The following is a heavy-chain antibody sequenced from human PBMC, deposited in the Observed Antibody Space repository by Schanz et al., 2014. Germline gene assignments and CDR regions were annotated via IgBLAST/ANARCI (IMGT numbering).Heavy chain of an antibody. CDR3: AREVGLYDRGWFDP. J-gene: IGHJ5*02. CDR1: GGTFSSYT. Sequence: QVQLVQSGAEVKKPGSSMKVSCKASGGTFSSYTISWMRQAPGQGLEWMGKIIPVLNIATYAQRFQGRVTITADKSSDTAYMELSSLRSEDTAVYYCAREVGLYDRGWFDPWGQGTLVTVSS. D-gene: IGHD3-22*01. CDR2: IIPVLNIA. V-gene: IGHV1-69*08.